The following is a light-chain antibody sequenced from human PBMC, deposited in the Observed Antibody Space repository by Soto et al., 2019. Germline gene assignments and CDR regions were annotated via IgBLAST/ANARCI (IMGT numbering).Light chain of an antibody. Sequence: EIVLTQSPVTLSLSPGERATLSCRASQSVAGNSLAWYRHKPGQAPKLVIYGASSRSAGVPDRFVGSGSGRDFTLTISRLEPEDFAVYYCQQYGSSRDTFGQGPKLEIK. V-gene: IGKV3-20*01. CDR2: GAS. CDR3: QQYGSSRDT. J-gene: IGKJ2*01. CDR1: QSVAGNS.